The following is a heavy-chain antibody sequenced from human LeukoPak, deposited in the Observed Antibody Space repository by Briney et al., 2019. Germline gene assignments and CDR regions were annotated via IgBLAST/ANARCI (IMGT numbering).Heavy chain of an antibody. J-gene: IGHJ4*02. Sequence: GRSLRLSCAASGFTFDDYAMHWVRQAPGKGLEWVSGITWNSGTIGYADSVKGRFTISRDSAKNSLYLQMNSLRAEDMALYYCAKGYYYDSSGHIDYWGQGTLVTVSS. CDR2: ITWNSGTI. CDR3: AKGYYYDSSGHIDY. CDR1: GFTFDDYA. D-gene: IGHD3-22*01. V-gene: IGHV3-9*03.